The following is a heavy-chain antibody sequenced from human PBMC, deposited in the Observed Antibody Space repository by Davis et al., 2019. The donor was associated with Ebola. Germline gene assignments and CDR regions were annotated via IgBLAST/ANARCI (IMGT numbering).Heavy chain of an antibody. V-gene: IGHV4-59*08. Sequence: MPSETLSLTCTVSGGSISSYYWSWIRQPPGKGLEWIGYIYYSGSTNYNPSLKSRVTISVDTSKNQFSLKLSSVTAAYTAVYYCARCSSGCYGLDYWGQGTLVTVSS. J-gene: IGHJ4*02. CDR3: ARCSSGCYGLDY. D-gene: IGHD6-19*01. CDR2: IYYSGST. CDR1: GGSISSYY.